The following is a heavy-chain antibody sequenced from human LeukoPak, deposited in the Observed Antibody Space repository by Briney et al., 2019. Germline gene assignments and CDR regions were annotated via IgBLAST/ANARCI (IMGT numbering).Heavy chain of an antibody. Sequence: PGGSLRLSCAASRFTFSSYSMNWVRQAPGKGLEWVAFIRYDGSNKYYADSVKGRFTISRDNSKNTLYLQMNSLRAEDTAVYYCAKDSALLWFGEPDYWGQGTLVTVSS. CDR2: IRYDGSNK. D-gene: IGHD3-10*01. CDR3: AKDSALLWFGEPDY. J-gene: IGHJ4*02. CDR1: RFTFSSYS. V-gene: IGHV3-30*02.